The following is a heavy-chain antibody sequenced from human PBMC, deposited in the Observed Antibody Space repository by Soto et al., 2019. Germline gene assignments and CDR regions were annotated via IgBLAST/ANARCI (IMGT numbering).Heavy chain of an antibody. Sequence: GGSLRLSCVVSGFTFSGAWMTWVRQAPGKGLEWVGRIKRKIDGETTDYAAPVKGRFTISRDDSKSTLYLQMNSLRTEDTAMYYCTIGTGPTEFDYWGLGALVTVSS. CDR3: TIGTGPTEFDY. V-gene: IGHV3-15*01. J-gene: IGHJ4*02. D-gene: IGHD1-1*01. CDR2: IKRKIDGETT. CDR1: GFTFSGAW.